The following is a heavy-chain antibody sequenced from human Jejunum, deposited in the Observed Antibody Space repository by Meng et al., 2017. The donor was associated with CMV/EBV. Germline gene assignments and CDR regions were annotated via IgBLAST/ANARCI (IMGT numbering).Heavy chain of an antibody. D-gene: IGHD3-22*01. CDR3: ARSGSYYDTTGYSPFDY. CDR2: IYTNGRA. Sequence: QLHRQEPGPGLLSPSATLSLTCSVSGGSLTNSYWNWIRQTAVKGLEWIGRIYTNGRAIYHPSLVSRVTISEDTSKNQFSLRLTSVTAADTAVYYCARSGSYYDTTGYSPFDYWGQGALVTVSS. CDR1: GGSLTNSY. J-gene: IGHJ4*02. V-gene: IGHV4-4*07.